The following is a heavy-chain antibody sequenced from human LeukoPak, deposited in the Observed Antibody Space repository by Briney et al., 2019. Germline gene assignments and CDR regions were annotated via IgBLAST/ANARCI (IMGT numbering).Heavy chain of an antibody. D-gene: IGHD2-2*01. CDR3: ARQWGDCSSTSCYSAY. CDR1: GYRFTSYW. J-gene: IGHJ4*02. CDR2: IYPGDSDT. Sequence: GESLQISCTGSGYRFTSYWIAWVRQMPGKGLEWMGIIYPGDSDTRYSPSFQGQVTISADKSISTAYLQWSSLKASDTAFYYCARQWGDCSSTSCYSAYWGQGTLVTVSS. V-gene: IGHV5-51*01.